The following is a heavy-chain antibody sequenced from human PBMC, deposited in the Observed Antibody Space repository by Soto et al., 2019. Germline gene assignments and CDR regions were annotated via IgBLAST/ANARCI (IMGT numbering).Heavy chain of an antibody. V-gene: IGHV1-69*01. J-gene: IGHJ5*02. CDR1: GGTLSSYA. CDR2: IIPIFGTA. Sequence: PSVRVRCKVSGGTLSSYAISWVQQAKEQKLEWMGGIIPIFGTANYAQKFQGRVTITADEFTSPAYIELSSLRSECTAANYYAKDRTYHGSGGPDTWFEPWGQGTRVTVSS. CDR3: AKDRTYHGSGGPDTWFEP. D-gene: IGHD3-10*01.